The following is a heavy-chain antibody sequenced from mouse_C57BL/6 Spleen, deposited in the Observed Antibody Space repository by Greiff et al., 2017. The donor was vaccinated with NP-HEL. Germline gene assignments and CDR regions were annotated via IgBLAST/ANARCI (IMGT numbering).Heavy chain of an antibody. CDR3: ARSPSTDYDPEYFDV. V-gene: IGHV2-9-1*01. CDR1: GFSLTSYA. J-gene: IGHJ1*03. D-gene: IGHD2-4*01. Sequence: VQLVESGPGLVAPSHCLSITCTVSGFSLTSYAISWVRQPPGKGLEWLGVIWTGGGTNYNSALKSRLSISKDNSKSQVFLKMNSLQTDDTARYYCARSPSTDYDPEYFDVWGTGTTVTVSS. CDR2: IWTGGGT.